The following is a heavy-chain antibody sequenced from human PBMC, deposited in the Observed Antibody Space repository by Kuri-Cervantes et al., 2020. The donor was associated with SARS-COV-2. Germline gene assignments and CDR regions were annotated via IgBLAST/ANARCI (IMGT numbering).Heavy chain of an antibody. CDR2: ISSSGSTI. Sequence: GSLRLSCAASGFTFSDYYMSWIRQAPGKGLEWVSYISSSGSTIYYADSVKGRFTISRDNAKNSLYLQMNSLRAEDTAVYYCARTGLPGWYYYYGMDVWGQGTTVTVSS. V-gene: IGHV3-11*01. CDR3: ARTGLPGWYYYYGMDV. CDR1: GFTFSDYY. J-gene: IGHJ6*02. D-gene: IGHD2-15*01.